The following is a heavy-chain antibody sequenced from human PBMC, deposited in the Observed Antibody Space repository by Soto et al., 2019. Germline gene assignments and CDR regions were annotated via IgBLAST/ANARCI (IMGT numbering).Heavy chain of an antibody. CDR1: GFTFSSYA. D-gene: IGHD3-3*01. CDR3: AKEERFLELLLAGDSSYGMDL. Sequence: GGSLRLSCAASGFTFSSYAMSWVRQAPGKGLEWVSAISGSGGSTYYADSVKGRFTISRDNSKNTLYLQMNSLRAEDTAVYYCAKEERFLELLLAGDSSYGMDLWGQGTTVTVSS. V-gene: IGHV3-23*01. CDR2: ISGSGGST. J-gene: IGHJ6*02.